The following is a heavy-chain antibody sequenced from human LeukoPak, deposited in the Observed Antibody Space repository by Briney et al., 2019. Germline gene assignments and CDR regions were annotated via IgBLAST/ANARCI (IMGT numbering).Heavy chain of an antibody. CDR3: ARAYGDSQRNWFDP. D-gene: IGHD4-17*01. Sequence: PSETLSLTCTVSGNSISSGDNYWSWIRQPAGKGLEWIGHIYTSGSTNYNPSLKSRVTMSVDTSKNQFSLKLSSVTAADTAVYYCARAYGDSQRNWFDPWGQGTLVTVSS. CDR1: GNSISSGDNY. J-gene: IGHJ5*02. CDR2: IYTSGST. V-gene: IGHV4-61*09.